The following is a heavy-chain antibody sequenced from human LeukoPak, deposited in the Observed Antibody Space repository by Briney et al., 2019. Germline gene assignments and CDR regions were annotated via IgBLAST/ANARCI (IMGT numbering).Heavy chain of an antibody. CDR2: ISSSGSTI. Sequence: GGSLRLSCAASGFTFSDYYMSWIRQAPGKGLEWVSYISSSGSTIYYADSVKGRFTISRDNAKNSLYLQMSSLRAEDTAMYYCARNPVMRDYDDYWGQGTLVTVSS. D-gene: IGHD4-17*01. CDR1: GFTFSDYY. CDR3: ARNPVMRDYDDY. V-gene: IGHV3-11*04. J-gene: IGHJ4*02.